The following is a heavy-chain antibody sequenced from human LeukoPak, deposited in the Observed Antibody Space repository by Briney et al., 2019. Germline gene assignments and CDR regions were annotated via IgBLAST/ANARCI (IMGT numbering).Heavy chain of an antibody. CDR3: AREYDFWSGYPLVPFDY. D-gene: IGHD3-3*01. Sequence: GASVKVSCKSSGGTFSSYAISWVRQAPGQGLEWMGGIIPIFGTANYAQKFQGRVTITADESTSTAYMELSSLRSEDTAVYYCAREYDFWSGYPLVPFDYWGQGTLVTVSS. J-gene: IGHJ4*02. V-gene: IGHV1-69*13. CDR2: IIPIFGTA. CDR1: GGTFSSYA.